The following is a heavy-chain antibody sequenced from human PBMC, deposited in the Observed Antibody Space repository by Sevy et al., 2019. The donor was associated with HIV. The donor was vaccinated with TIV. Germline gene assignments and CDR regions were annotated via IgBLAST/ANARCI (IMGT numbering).Heavy chain of an antibody. J-gene: IGHJ4*02. CDR2: IGYDGSNK. V-gene: IGHV3-33*01. CDR3: ARDPRMYGDYLLAYFDS. D-gene: IGHD2-8*01. Sequence: GGSLRLSCAASGFTPSTYGMHWVRQAPGKGLEWVAVIGYDGSNKYYAHSVKGRFTISIDNSKNTLFLQMDSLRAEDTAVYYCARDPRMYGDYLLAYFDSWGQGTLVTVSS. CDR1: GFTPSTYG.